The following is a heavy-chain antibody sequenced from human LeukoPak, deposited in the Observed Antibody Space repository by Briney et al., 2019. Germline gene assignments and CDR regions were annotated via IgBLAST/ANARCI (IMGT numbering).Heavy chain of an antibody. D-gene: IGHD3-3*01. Sequence: GGSLRLSCAASGFTFSSYGMHWVRQAPGKGLEWVAFIRYDGSNRFYADSVKGRFTISRDNSKNTLYVQMNSLRAEDTAVYYCATTISGVVMPPGYWGQGTLVTVSS. CDR1: GFTFSSYG. CDR3: ATTISGVVMPPGY. J-gene: IGHJ4*02. V-gene: IGHV3-30*02. CDR2: IRYDGSNR.